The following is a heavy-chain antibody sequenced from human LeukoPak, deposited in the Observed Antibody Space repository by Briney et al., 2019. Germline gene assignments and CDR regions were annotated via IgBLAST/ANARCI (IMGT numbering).Heavy chain of an antibody. CDR3: ARALGESDAFDI. D-gene: IGHD3-16*01. J-gene: IGHJ3*02. Sequence: SETLSLTCAVYGGSFSGYYWSWIRQPPGKGLEWIGEINHSGSTNYNPSLKSRVTISVDTSKNQFSLKLSSVTAADTAVYYCARALGESDAFDIWGQGTMVTVSS. CDR1: GGSFSGYY. CDR2: INHSGST. V-gene: IGHV4-34*01.